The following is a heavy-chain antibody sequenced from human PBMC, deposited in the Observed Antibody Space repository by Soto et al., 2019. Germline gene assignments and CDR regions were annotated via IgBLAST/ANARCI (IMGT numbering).Heavy chain of an antibody. CDR1: GFSFSSYW. D-gene: IGHD3-16*01. CDR3: AGDGVRNGAYNGWLDP. V-gene: IGHV3-7*03. Sequence: PGGSLSLSCAASGFSFSSYWMTWVRQAPGKGLEWVANIKQDGREKYYVASVKGRFTISRDNGKNLLFLQMDSLTPDDTAVYYCAGDGVRNGAYNGWLDPWGQGPLVTVSS. CDR2: IKQDGREK. J-gene: IGHJ5*02.